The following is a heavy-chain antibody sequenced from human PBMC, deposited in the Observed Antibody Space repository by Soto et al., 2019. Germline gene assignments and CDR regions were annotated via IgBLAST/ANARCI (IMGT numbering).Heavy chain of an antibody. CDR1: GFTFSTYA. D-gene: IGHD1-26*01. CDR3: AKGEGAKRYYFDY. CDR2: ISGSGGST. J-gene: IGHJ4*02. V-gene: IGHV3-23*04. Sequence: EVQLVESGGGLVQPGGSLRLSCAASGFTFSTYAMTWVRQAPGKGLEWVSGISGSGGSTYHADSVKGRFTISRDSSKNTVYLQMNSLRAEDTAVYYCAKGEGAKRYYFDYWGQGTLVTVSS.